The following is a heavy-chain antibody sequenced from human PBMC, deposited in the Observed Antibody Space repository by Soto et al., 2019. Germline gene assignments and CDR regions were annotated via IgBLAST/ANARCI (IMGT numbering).Heavy chain of an antibody. CDR3: ARDLTY. V-gene: IGHV4-39*07. J-gene: IGHJ4*02. Sequence: LSLTCSVSGGSISSGSYYWGWIRQTPGRGLEWIASMYHGGTTYSNPSLKSRATISVDMSKRQFSINVNSVTAADTAIYYCARDLTYWGQGTLVTVSS. CDR1: GGSISSGSYY. CDR2: MYHGGTT.